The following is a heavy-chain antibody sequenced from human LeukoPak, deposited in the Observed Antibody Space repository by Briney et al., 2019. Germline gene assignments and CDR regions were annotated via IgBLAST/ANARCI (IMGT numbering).Heavy chain of an antibody. CDR3: ARHVRPRYSSVWPGDS. J-gene: IGHJ4*02. Sequence: GESLKISCQGSGYNFTNYWIAWVRQVPGKGLEWLGIIYPGDSDTRYSLSFQGQVTISADKSISTAFLQWHSLRASDSALYYCARHVRPRYSSVWPGDSWGQGTLVTVSS. CDR1: GYNFTNYW. D-gene: IGHD6-25*01. V-gene: IGHV5-51*01. CDR2: IYPGDSDT.